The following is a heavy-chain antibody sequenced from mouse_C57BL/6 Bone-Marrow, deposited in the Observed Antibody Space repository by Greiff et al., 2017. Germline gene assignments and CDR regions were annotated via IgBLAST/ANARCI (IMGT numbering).Heavy chain of an antibody. CDR1: GYTFTDYE. Sequence: VQWVESGAELVRPGASVTLSCKASGYTFTDYEMHWVKQTPVHGLEWIGAIDPETGGTAYNQKFKGKAILTADKSSSTAYMELRSLTSEDSAVYYCTRSYYGYDGYFDVWGTGTTVTVSS. V-gene: IGHV1-15*01. CDR2: IDPETGGT. CDR3: TRSYYGYDGYFDV. J-gene: IGHJ1*03. D-gene: IGHD2-2*01.